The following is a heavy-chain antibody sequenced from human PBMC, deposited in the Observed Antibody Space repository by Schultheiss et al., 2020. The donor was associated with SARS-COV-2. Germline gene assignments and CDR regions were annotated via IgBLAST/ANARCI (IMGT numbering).Heavy chain of an antibody. V-gene: IGHV3-53*01. CDR3: AKYAAAGTGGNYYMDV. CDR1: GFTVSSNY. CDR2: IYSGGST. Sequence: SCAASGFTVSSNYMSWVRQAPGKGLEWVSVIYSGGSTYYADSVKGRFTISRDNSKNTLYLQMNSLRAEDTAVYYCAKYAAAGTGGNYYMDVWGKGTTVTVSS. D-gene: IGHD6-13*01. J-gene: IGHJ6*03.